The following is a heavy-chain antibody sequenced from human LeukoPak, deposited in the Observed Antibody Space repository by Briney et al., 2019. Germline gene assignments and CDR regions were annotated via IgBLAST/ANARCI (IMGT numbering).Heavy chain of an antibody. CDR1: GYTFTSYD. J-gene: IGHJ5*02. CDR2: MNPNSGNT. V-gene: IGHV1-8*01. CDR3: ARGTAYQLLWRWFDP. D-gene: IGHD2-2*01. Sequence: ASVKVSCKASGYTFTSYDINWVRQATGQGLEWMEWMNPNSGNTGYAQKFQGRVTITRNTSISTAYMELSSLRSEDTAVYYCARGTAYQLLWRWFDPWGQGTLVTVSS.